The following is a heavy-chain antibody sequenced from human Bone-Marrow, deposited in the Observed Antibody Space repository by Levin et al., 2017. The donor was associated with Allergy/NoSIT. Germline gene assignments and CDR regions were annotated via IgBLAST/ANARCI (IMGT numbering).Heavy chain of an antibody. CDR3: ARGQTSSSLTNFDY. J-gene: IGHJ4*02. Sequence: LSLTCAASGFTFSSSSMSWVRQAPGKGLEWVSSISFIISSIYYADSVKGRFTMSRDNAKNSLYLQMNSLRAEDTAVYYCARGQTSSSLTNFDYWGQGTLVTVSS. CDR1: GFTFSSSS. D-gene: IGHD6-13*01. CDR2: ISFIISSI. V-gene: IGHV3-21*06.